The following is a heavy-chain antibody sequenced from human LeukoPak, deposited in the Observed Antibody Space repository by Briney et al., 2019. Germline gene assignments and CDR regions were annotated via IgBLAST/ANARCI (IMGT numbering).Heavy chain of an antibody. CDR3: ARGGGCGDYNWFDP. CDR1: GGSISSYY. CDR2: IHYSGST. J-gene: IGHJ5*02. Sequence: SETLSLTCTVSGGSISSYYWSWIRQPPGKGLEWIGYIHYSGSTNCNPSLKSRVTISVDTSKNQISLKLSSVTAADTAVYYCARGGGCGDYNWFDPWGQGTLVTVAS. D-gene: IGHD4-17*01. V-gene: IGHV4-59*01.